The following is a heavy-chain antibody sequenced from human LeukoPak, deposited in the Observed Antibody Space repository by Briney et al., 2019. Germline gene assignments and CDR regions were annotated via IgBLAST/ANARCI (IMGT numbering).Heavy chain of an antibody. CDR2: ISGRGDST. V-gene: IGHV3-23*01. CDR1: GFRFSTYA. J-gene: IGHJ5*02. D-gene: IGHD2-2*01. Sequence: GGSLRLSCAVSGFRFSTYAMSWVRQAPGKGLEWVSGISGRGDSTYYANSMKGRFTISRDNSKNTLYLQMSGLKAEDTAVYYCAKDREPSSSSPNWFDPWGQETLVTVSS. CDR3: AKDREPSSSSPNWFDP.